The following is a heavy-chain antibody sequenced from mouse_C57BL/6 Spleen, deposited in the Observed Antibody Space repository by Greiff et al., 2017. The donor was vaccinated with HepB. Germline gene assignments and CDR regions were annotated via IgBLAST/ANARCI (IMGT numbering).Heavy chain of an antibody. D-gene: IGHD2-4*01. V-gene: IGHV1-22*01. J-gene: IGHJ3*01. CDR3: ARGRDYLAWFAY. Sequence: VQLKQSGPELVKPGASVKMSCKASGYTFTDYNMHWVKQSHGKSLEWIGYINPNNGGTSYNQKFKGKATLTVNKSSSTAYMELRSLTSEDSAVYYCARGRDYLAWFAYWGQGTLVTVSA. CDR2: INPNNGGT. CDR1: GYTFTDYN.